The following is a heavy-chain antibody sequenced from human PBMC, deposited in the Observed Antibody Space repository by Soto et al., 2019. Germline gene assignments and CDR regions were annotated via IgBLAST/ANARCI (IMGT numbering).Heavy chain of an antibody. J-gene: IGHJ4*02. V-gene: IGHV3-74*01. Sequence: EVQLVEAGGGLVQPGGSLRLSCAASGFTFSTSGISWVRQAPGKGLVWVSGINGDGGTLNYADSVQGRFTISRDNAKNTVYLQMNSLGGDDTDVYYCTRGANHYFDYWGQGTLVTVSS. CDR3: TRGANHYFDY. CDR2: INGDGGTL. CDR1: GFTFSTSG.